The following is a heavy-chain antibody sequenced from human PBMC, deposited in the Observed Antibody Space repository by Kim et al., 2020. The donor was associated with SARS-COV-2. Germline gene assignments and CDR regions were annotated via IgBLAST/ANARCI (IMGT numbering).Heavy chain of an antibody. J-gene: IGHJ3*02. D-gene: IGHD3-10*01. V-gene: IGHV1-3*01. CDR2: INAGNGNT. CDR3: ARNFRGVNPYDAFDI. CDR1: GYTFTSYA. Sequence: ASVKVSCKASGYTFTSYAMHWVRQAPGQRLEWMGWINAGNGNTKYSQKFQGRVTITRDTSASTAYMELSSLRSEDTAVYYCARNFRGVNPYDAFDIWGQGTMVTVSS.